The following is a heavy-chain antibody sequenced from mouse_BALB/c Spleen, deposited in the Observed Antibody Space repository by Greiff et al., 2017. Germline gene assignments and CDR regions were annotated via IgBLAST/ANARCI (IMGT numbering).Heavy chain of an antibody. J-gene: IGHJ4*01. Sequence: QVQLQQSGAELVRPGPSVKVSCKASGYAFTNYLIEWVKQRPGQGLEWIGVINPGSGGTNYNEKFKGKATLTADKSSSTAYMQLSSLTSDDSAVYFCARYYDYDVGAMDYWGQGTSVTVSS. CDR2: INPGSGGT. CDR1: GYAFTNYL. V-gene: IGHV1-54*01. D-gene: IGHD2-4*01. CDR3: ARYYDYDVGAMDY.